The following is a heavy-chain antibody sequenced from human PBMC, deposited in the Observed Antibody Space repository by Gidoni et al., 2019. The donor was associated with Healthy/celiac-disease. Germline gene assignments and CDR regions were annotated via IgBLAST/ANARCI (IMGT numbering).Heavy chain of an antibody. Sequence: QVQLVQSGAEVKKPGASVKVSCKASGYTFTGYYMHWVRQAPGQGLEWMGWINPNSGGTNYAKKFQGRVTMTRDTSSSTAYMELSRLRSDDTAVYYCARAPPKSPYYYYGMDVWGQGTTVTVSS. CDR1: GYTFTGYY. J-gene: IGHJ6*02. CDR2: INPNSGGT. CDR3: ARAPPKSPYYYYGMDV. V-gene: IGHV1-2*02.